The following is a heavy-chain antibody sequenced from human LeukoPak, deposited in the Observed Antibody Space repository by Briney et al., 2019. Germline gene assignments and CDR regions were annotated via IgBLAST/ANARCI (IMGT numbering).Heavy chain of an antibody. CDR1: GGTFSSYA. CDR3: ARERVGATSTFWFDP. J-gene: IGHJ5*02. D-gene: IGHD1-26*01. Sequence: SVKVSCKASGGTFSSYAISWVRQAPGQGLEWMERIIPILGIANYAQKFQGRVTITADKSTSTAYMELSSLRSEDTAVYYCARERVGATSTFWFDPWGQGTLVTVSS. V-gene: IGHV1-69*04. CDR2: IIPILGIA.